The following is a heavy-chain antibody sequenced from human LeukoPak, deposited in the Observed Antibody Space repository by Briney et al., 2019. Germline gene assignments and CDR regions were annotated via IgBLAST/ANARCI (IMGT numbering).Heavy chain of an antibody. CDR3: AATRDLTMIVVDHFDY. V-gene: IGHV3-23*01. CDR2: VSGSGGST. J-gene: IGHJ4*02. Sequence: PGGSLRLSCAASGFTFSTYAMNWVRQAPGKGLEWVSAVSGSGGSTYYADSVKGRFTISRDNSKNTLYLQMNSLRAEDTAVYYCAATRDLTMIVVDHFDYWGQGTLVTVSS. D-gene: IGHD3-22*01. CDR1: GFTFSTYA.